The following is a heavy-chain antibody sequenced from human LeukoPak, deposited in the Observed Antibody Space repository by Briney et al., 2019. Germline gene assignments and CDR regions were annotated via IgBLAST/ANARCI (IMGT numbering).Heavy chain of an antibody. CDR1: GFTFSSYA. V-gene: IGHV3-23*01. J-gene: IGHJ4*02. Sequence: GGSLRLSCAASGFTFSSYAMSWVRQAPGEGLEWVSAISGSGGSTYYADSVKGRFTISRDNSKNTLYLQMNSLRAEDTAVYYCAKDPTSIAARPHYFDYWGQGTLVTVSS. CDR3: AKDPTSIAARPHYFDY. CDR2: ISGSGGST. D-gene: IGHD6-6*01.